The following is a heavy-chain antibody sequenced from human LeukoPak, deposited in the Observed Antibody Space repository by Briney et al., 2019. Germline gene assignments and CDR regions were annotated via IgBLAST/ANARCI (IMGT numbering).Heavy chain of an antibody. CDR3: ARDGYSSSWDVYYYYYYMDV. J-gene: IGHJ6*03. V-gene: IGHV1-3*03. D-gene: IGHD6-13*01. CDR1: GYTFTSYA. CDR2: INAGNGNT. Sequence: ASVKVSCKASGYTFTSYAMHWVRQAPGQRLEWMGWINAGNGNTKYSQEFQGRVTITRDTSASTAYMELSSLRSEDMAVYYCARDGYSSSWDVYYYYYYMDVWGKGTTVTVSS.